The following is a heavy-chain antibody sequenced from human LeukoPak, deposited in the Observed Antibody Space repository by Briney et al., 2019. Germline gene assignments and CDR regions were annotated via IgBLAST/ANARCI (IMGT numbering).Heavy chain of an antibody. Sequence: ASVKVSCKASGGTFSSYAISWVRQAPGQGLEWMGGIIPIFGTANYARKFQGRVTITADESTSTAYMELSSLRSEDTAVYYCARSSYYDILTGIDYWGQGTLVTVSS. J-gene: IGHJ4*02. V-gene: IGHV1-69*13. CDR1: GGTFSSYA. CDR2: IIPIFGTA. D-gene: IGHD3-9*01. CDR3: ARSSYYDILTGIDY.